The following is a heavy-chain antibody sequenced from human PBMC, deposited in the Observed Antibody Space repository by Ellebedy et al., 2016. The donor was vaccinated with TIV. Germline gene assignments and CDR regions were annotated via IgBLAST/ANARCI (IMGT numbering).Heavy chain of an antibody. CDR3: ARAGGDYHSLDY. D-gene: IGHD4-17*01. J-gene: IGHJ4*02. CDR1: GYTFTSYD. CDR2: MNPNSANT. V-gene: IGHV1-8*01. Sequence: ASVKVSCXASGYTFTSYDINWVRQATGQGLEWMAWMNPNSANTGYAQKFQGRVTLTRNTSISTAYMELSSLRSEDTAVYYCARAGGDYHSLDYWGQGTLVTVSS.